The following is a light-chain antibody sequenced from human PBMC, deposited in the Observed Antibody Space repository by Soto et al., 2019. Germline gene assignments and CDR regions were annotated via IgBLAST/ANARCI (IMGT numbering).Light chain of an antibody. CDR1: QSVTNNF. Sequence: IVLTQSPGTLSLSPGERATLSCGASQSVTNNFLAWYQQKTGQAPRLLIYGASSRATGVPDRFSGSGSGTDFTLTISRLEPGDFAVYYCQQYGTPLFTFGPWTKVDIK. J-gene: IGKJ3*01. V-gene: IGKV3-20*01. CDR3: QQYGTPLFT. CDR2: GAS.